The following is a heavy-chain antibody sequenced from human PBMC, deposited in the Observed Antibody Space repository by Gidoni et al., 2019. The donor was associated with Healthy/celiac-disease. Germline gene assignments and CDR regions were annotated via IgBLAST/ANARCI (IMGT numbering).Heavy chain of an antibody. CDR3: ANSGTRNLNWFDP. CDR2: ISGSGAIT. CDR1: GFTFSSYA. J-gene: IGHJ5*02. Sequence: EVQLLESGGGLVPRGGSLRLSWDASGFTFSSYAMSWVRQGPGKGLEWVSAISGSGAITYYAASAQGRFNISRVNSKNTLYLQMNSLRADDTAVYYCANSGTRNLNWFDPWGQGTLVTVSS. V-gene: IGHV3-23*01.